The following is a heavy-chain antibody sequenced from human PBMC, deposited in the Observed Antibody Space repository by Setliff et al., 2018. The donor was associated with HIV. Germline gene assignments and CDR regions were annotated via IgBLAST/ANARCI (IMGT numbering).Heavy chain of an antibody. CDR3: TRTLRYFDWLLSDYYYYGMDV. J-gene: IGHJ6*02. CDR2: INWNGGTT. CDR1: GFNFDDYG. Sequence: RPGGSLRLSCAASGFNFDDYGMTWVRQAPGKGLEWVSGINWNGGTTGYADSVKGRFTISRDNAKNSLSLQMDSLRAEDTALYYCTRTLRYFDWLLSDYYYYGMDVWGQGTTVTVSS. D-gene: IGHD3-9*01. V-gene: IGHV3-20*04.